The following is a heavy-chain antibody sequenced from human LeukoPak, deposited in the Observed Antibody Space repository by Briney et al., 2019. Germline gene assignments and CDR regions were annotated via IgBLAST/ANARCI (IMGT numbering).Heavy chain of an antibody. CDR2: INPNSGGT. Sequence: ASVKVSCKASGYTFTGYYMQWVRQAPGQGLEWMGWINPNSGGTNYAQKFQGWVTMTRDTSISTACMELSRLRSDDTAVYYCARGGRSYYYGSGDYYFDYWGQGTLVTVSS. J-gene: IGHJ4*02. CDR1: GYTFTGYY. D-gene: IGHD3-10*01. V-gene: IGHV1-2*04. CDR3: ARGGRSYYYGSGDYYFDY.